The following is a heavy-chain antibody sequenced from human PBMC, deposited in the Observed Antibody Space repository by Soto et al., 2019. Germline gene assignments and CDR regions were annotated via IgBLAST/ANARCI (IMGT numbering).Heavy chain of an antibody. CDR1: GFTFSSYA. J-gene: IGHJ4*02. D-gene: IGHD1-26*01. CDR2: ISYDGSNK. V-gene: IGHV3-30-3*01. CDR3: AREGRVGAFDY. Sequence: QVQLVESGGGVVQPGRSQRLSCAASGFTFSSYAMHWVRQAPGKGLEWVAVISYDGSNKYYADSVKGRFTISRDNSKNTLYLQMNSLRAEDTAVYYCAREGRVGAFDYWGQGTLVTVSS.